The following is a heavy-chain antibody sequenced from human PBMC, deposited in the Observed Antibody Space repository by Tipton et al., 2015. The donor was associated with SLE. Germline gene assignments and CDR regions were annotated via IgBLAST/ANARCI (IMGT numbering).Heavy chain of an antibody. Sequence: TLSLTCTVSGGSISSGSYYWGWIRQPPGKGLEWIGSIYYSGSTYYNPSLKSRVTISVDTSKNQFSLKLSSVTAADTAVYYCTRVRGTGADFDYWGQGTLVTVSS. CDR2: IYYSGST. CDR3: TRVRGTGADFDY. V-gene: IGHV4-39*07. D-gene: IGHD3/OR15-3a*01. J-gene: IGHJ4*02. CDR1: GGSISSGSYY.